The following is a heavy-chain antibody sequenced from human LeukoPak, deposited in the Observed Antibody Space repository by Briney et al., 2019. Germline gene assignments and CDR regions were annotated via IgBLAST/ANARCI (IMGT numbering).Heavy chain of an antibody. V-gene: IGHV3-23*01. CDR2: ISGSDGST. J-gene: IGHJ4*02. CDR1: GFTFSSYA. Sequence: GGSLRLSCAASGFTFSSYAMSWVRQAPGKGLEWVSAISGSDGSTYYADSVKGRFTISRDNSKDTLYLQINSRRAEDTAVYYCAKVSAVTRGHFDYWGQGNLVTVSS. CDR3: AKVSAVTRGHFDY. D-gene: IGHD3-10*01.